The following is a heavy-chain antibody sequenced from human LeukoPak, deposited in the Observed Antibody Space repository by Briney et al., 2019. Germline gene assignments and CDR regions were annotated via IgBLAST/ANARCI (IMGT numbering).Heavy chain of an antibody. CDR2: ISSSSSYI. CDR3: ARLAVTGTNWFDP. J-gene: IGHJ5*02. D-gene: IGHD6-19*01. CDR1: GFTFSSYS. V-gene: IGHV3-21*01. Sequence: PGGSLRLSCAASGFTFSSYSMNWVRQAPGKGLEWVSSISSSSSYIYYADSVKGRFTISRDNAKNSLYLQMNSLRAEDTAVYYCARLAVTGTNWFDPWGQGTLVTVSS.